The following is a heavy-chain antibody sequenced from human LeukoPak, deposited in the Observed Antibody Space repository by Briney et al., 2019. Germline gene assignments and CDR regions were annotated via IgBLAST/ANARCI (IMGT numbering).Heavy chain of an antibody. V-gene: IGHV3-23*01. Sequence: GGSLRLSCAASGFTLSTYTMSWVRQAPGKGLEGVSAISAGGDSTYYTDSVKGRLTISRDNSKNTLYLQMNSLRAEDTAVYYCASGGRYSYGSFDYWGQGSLVTVSS. CDR1: GFTLSTYT. D-gene: IGHD5-18*01. CDR3: ASGGRYSYGSFDY. CDR2: ISAGGDST. J-gene: IGHJ4*02.